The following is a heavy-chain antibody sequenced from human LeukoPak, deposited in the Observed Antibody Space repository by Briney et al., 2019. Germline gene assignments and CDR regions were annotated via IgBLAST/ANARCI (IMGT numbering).Heavy chain of an antibody. Sequence: QPGGSLRLSCAASGFTFSSYRMTWVRQAPGKGLEWVSAISGSGGSTYCADSVKGRFTISRDNSKNTLYLQMNSLRAEDTAVYYCATNGYYYDSSGYYHFDYWGQGTLVTVSS. D-gene: IGHD3-22*01. CDR1: GFTFSSYR. CDR3: ATNGYYYDSSGYYHFDY. J-gene: IGHJ4*02. V-gene: IGHV3-23*01. CDR2: ISGSGGST.